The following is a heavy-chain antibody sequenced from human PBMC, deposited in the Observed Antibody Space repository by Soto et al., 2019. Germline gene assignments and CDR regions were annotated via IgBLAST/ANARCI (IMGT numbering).Heavy chain of an antibody. CDR2: INAHSGGT. V-gene: IGHV1-2*02. D-gene: IGHD5-12*01. CDR3: AKGLTRQNDYWLDA. Sequence: ASVKVSCKASGFSFTGYYIHWLRQAPGQGLEWMGWINAHSGGTEYAQKFQGRVTLTRDTSIATAYLTLTSLTSDDTALYYCAKGLTRQNDYWLDAWGQRTQV. CDR1: GFSFTGYY. J-gene: IGHJ5*02.